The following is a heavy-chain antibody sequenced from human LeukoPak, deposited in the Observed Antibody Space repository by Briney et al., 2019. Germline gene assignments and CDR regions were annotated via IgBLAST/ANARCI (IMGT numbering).Heavy chain of an antibody. V-gene: IGHV4-59*08. CDR2: IYYSGST. J-gene: IGHJ4*02. CDR3: AGYYDYGDYVSHY. CDR1: GGSISSYY. Sequence: PSETLSLTCTVSGGSISSYYWSWIRQPPGKGLEWIGYIYYSGSTNYNPSLKSRVTISVDTSKNQFSLKLSSVTAADTAVYYCAGYYDYGDYVSHYWGQGTLVTVSS. D-gene: IGHD4-17*01.